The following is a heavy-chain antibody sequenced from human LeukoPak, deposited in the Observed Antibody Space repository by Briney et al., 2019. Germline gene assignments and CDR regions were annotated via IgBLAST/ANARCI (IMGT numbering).Heavy chain of an antibody. CDR2: IYTGDRA. CDR3: ATDRVPHYGMHV. J-gene: IGHJ6*02. V-gene: IGHV3-53*01. D-gene: IGHD3-10*01. Sequence: GGSLRLSCAASGFTFSSYSMNWVRQAPGKGLEWVSVIYTGDRADYSDSVKGRFTLSRDNFQNTIYLQMNNLRAEDSAVYYCATDRVPHYGMHVWGQGTTVTVSS. CDR1: GFTFSSYS.